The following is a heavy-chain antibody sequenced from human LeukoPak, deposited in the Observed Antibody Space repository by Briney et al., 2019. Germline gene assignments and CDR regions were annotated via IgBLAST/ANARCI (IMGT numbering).Heavy chain of an antibody. Sequence: GGSLRLSCAASGFTFSSYSMNWVRQAPGTGLDWVSYINSSNSTISYEDSVKGRFTISRDNAKNSLYLQMNSLRAEDTAVYYCARCRMYSGSYYFDDWGQGTLVTVSS. J-gene: IGHJ4*02. CDR3: ARCRMYSGSYYFDD. D-gene: IGHD1-26*01. CDR1: GFTFSSYS. V-gene: IGHV3-48*01. CDR2: INSSNSTI.